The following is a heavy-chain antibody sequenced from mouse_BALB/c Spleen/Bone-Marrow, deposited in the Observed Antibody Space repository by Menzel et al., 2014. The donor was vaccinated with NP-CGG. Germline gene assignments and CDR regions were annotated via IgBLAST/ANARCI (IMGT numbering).Heavy chain of an antibody. CDR2: IRNKAYGYTT. J-gene: IGHJ4*01. Sequence: EVHLVESGGGLVQPGGSLRLSCTTSGFTFTDYYMSWVRQPPGKALEWLAFIRNKAYGYTTEYSASVRGRFTISRDNSQSILYLQMNTLRAEDSATYYCARFPMDYWGRGTSVTVSS. V-gene: IGHV7-3*02. CDR3: ARFPMDY. CDR1: GFTFTDYY.